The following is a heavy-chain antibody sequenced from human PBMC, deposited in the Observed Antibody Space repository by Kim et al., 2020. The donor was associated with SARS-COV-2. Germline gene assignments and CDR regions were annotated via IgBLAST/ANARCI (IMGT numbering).Heavy chain of an antibody. Sequence: GGSLRLSCAASGFTFSSYAMHWVRQAPGKGLEWVAVISYDGSKKYYVDSVKGRFTISRDNSKNTLYLQMNSLRAEDTAVYYCATKDSRSDYGPFYYLGQGALVT. CDR3: ATKDSRSDYGPFYY. D-gene: IGHD3-10*01. CDR1: GFTFSSYA. CDR2: ISYDGSKK. J-gene: IGHJ4*02. V-gene: IGHV3-30-3*01.